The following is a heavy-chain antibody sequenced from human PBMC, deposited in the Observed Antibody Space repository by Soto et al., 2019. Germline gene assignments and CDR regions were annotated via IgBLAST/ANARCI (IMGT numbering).Heavy chain of an antibody. J-gene: IGHJ4*02. CDR2: IHNSGSP. Sequence: QVQLQESGPGLVRPSQTLSLTCSVSGASIYNGGYFWSWIRQSPGKGLEWIGHIHNSGSPYNNPSLKSRVTXXXXXXMHXFXXXLTSVXAADTAMYYCARGSTTEKVDSWGQGILVTVSS. CDR3: ARGSTTEKVDS. CDR1: GASIYNGGYF. V-gene: IGHV4-30-4*01.